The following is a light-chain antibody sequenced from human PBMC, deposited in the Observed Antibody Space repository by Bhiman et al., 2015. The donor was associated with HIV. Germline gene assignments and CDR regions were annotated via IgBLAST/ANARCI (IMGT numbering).Light chain of an antibody. CDR2: ADK. CDR3: QAWDNSILI. V-gene: IGLV3-1*01. CDR1: KLGNKF. J-gene: IGLJ2*01. Sequence: SYKLTQPPSVSVSPGQTATITCSGDKLGNKFTSWYQQKPGQSPIQVIHADKNRPSGVPERFSASNSGNTATLTISETQAVDEADYYCQAWDNSILIFGGGTKLTVL.